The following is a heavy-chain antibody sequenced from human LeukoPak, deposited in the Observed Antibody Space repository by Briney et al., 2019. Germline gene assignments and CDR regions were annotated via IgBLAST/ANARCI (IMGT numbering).Heavy chain of an antibody. CDR1: GYSSTNYG. J-gene: IGHJ5*02. Sequence: GASVKVSCKAAGYSSTNYGISWVRQAPGQGLEWMGCIHIYRRNTNYSQKFQGRVTMTTDTSTSTVYMEVRGLRSDDTAMYYCARDVGITVADSIDPWGQGTLVTVSS. CDR3: ARDVGITVADSIDP. CDR2: IHIYRRNT. D-gene: IGHD6-13*01. V-gene: IGHV1-18*01.